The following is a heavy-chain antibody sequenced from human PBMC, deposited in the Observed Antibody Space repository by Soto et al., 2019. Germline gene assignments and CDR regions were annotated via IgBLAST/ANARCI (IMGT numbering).Heavy chain of an antibody. CDR3: ARSYCSSTSCLDLIDY. V-gene: IGHV1-58*01. D-gene: IGHD2-2*01. J-gene: IGHJ4*02. CDR1: GFTFTSSA. CDR2: IVVGSGNT. Sequence: ASVKVSCKASGFTFTSSAVQWVRQARGQRLEWMGWIVVGSGNTNYAQKFQERVTMTRDISISTAYMELSSLRSEDTAVYYCARSYCSSTSCLDLIDYWGQGTLVTVSS.